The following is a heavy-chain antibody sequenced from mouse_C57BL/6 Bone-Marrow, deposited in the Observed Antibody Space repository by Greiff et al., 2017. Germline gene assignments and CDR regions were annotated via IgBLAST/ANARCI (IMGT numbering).Heavy chain of an antibody. D-gene: IGHD2-5*01. CDR2: IYPGSGST. J-gene: IGHJ1*03. CDR1: GYTFTSSW. V-gene: IGHV1-55*01. Sequence: VQLQQPGAELVKPGASVKMSCKASGYTFTSSWITWVKQRPGPGLEWIGDIYPGSGSTNYNEKFKSKATLTVDTSSSTAYMQLSSLTSEDSAVYYCARPYYSNYWYFDVWGTGTTVTVSS. CDR3: ARPYYSNYWYFDV.